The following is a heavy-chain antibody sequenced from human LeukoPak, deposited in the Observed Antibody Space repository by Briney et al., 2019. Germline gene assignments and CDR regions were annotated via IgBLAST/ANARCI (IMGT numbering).Heavy chain of an antibody. CDR2: IYYSGNT. CDR1: GGSISSGNYY. Sequence: KPSETLSLTCSVSGGSISSGNYYWDWIRQPPGKGLEWIGSIYYSGNTYYNPSLKSRVTISVDTSKNQFSLRLTSVTAADTAVYYCARDLLRYCSTTSCYHIPHKWGQGTLVTVSS. D-gene: IGHD2-2*01. CDR3: ARDLLRYCSTTSCYHIPHK. V-gene: IGHV4-39*07. J-gene: IGHJ4*02.